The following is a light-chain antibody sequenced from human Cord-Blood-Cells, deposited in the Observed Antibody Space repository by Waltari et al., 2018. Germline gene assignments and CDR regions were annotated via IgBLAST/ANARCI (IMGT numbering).Light chain of an antibody. CDR2: GKN. J-gene: IGLJ3*02. CDR3: NSRDSSGNHQV. CDR1: SLRSYY. Sequence: SSELTQDPAVSVALGQTVRITCQGYSLRSYYASWYQQKPGQAPVLVIYGKNNRPSGIPDRFCGSSSGKTASLTIPGAQAEDEADYYCNSRDSSGNHQVFGGGTKLTVL. V-gene: IGLV3-19*01.